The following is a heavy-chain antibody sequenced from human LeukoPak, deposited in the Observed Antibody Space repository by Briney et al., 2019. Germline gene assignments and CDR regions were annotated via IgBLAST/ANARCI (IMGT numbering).Heavy chain of an antibody. D-gene: IGHD2-2*01. CDR2: IYYSGST. J-gene: IGHJ6*03. V-gene: IGHV4-59*01. CDR1: GGSISSYY. Sequence: PSETLSLTCTVSGGSISSYYWSWIRQPPGKGLEWIGYIYYSGSTNYNPSLKSRVTISVDTSKNQFSLKLSSVTAADTAVYYCARVGRGCSSTSCYSYYMDVWGKGTTVTVSS. CDR3: ARVGRGCSSTSCYSYYMDV.